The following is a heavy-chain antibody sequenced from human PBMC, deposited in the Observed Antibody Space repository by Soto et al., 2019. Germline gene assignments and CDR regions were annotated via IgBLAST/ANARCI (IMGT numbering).Heavy chain of an antibody. CDR1: GFSLGSYG. V-gene: IGHV3-33*01. CDR2: IGFDGSST. CDR3: ARDFGY. D-gene: IGHD3-10*01. Sequence: PGGSLRLSCDVSGFSLGSYGMHWVRQAPGKGLEWVAVIGFDGSSTYYADSVKGRFTISRDNAKNTLYLQMNSLRAEDTAVYYCARDFGYWGQGTLVTVSS. J-gene: IGHJ4*02.